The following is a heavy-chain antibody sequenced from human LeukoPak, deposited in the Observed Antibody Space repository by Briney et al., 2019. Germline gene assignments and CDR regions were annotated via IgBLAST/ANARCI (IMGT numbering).Heavy chain of an antibody. V-gene: IGHV5-10-1*01. CDR3: ARGGKSAYGWFDP. Sequence: GESLRISCKDSGYSFTNYWISWVRQMPGKGLEWMGTIDPSDSYTNYSPSFQGHVTISADKSISTAYLQWSSLKASDTAMYYCARGGKSAYGWFDPWGRGALVTVSS. D-gene: IGHD5-12*01. J-gene: IGHJ5*02. CDR1: GYSFTNYW. CDR2: IDPSDSYT.